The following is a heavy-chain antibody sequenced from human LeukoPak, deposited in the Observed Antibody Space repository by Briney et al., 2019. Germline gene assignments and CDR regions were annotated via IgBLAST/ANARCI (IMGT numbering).Heavy chain of an antibody. CDR3: AKDPDYGDYYFDY. J-gene: IGHJ4*02. D-gene: IGHD4-17*01. CDR1: GFTFSSYG. V-gene: IGHV3-33*06. CDR2: IWYDGSNK. Sequence: GGSLRLSCAASGFTFSSYGMHWVRQAPGKGLEWVAVIWYDGSNKYYADSVKGRFTISRDNSKNTLYLQMNSLRAEDTAVYYCAKDPDYGDYYFDYWGQGTPVTVSS.